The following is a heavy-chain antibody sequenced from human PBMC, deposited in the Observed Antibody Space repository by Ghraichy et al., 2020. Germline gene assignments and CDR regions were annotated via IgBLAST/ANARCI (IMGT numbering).Heavy chain of an antibody. V-gene: IGHV4-59*08. J-gene: IGHJ4*02. CDR3: ARQRRASTAANFLDY. Sequence: GDSISGNYWSWIRQPPGKGLEWIGYIYYSGHTDYNPSLKSRVTMSVDTSKNQFSLKLNSVTAADTAVYYCARQRRASTAANFLDYWGQGTLVTVSS. CDR1: GDSISGNY. CDR2: IYYSGHT. D-gene: IGHD6-13*01.